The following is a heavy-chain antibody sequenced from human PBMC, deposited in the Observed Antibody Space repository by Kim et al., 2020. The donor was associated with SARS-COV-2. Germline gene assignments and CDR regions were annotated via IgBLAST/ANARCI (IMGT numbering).Heavy chain of an antibody. V-gene: IGHV1-8*01. CDR2: MNPNSGNT. J-gene: IGHJ4*02. CDR3: ARGPGCSSLTCPYYFDY. D-gene: IGHD2-2*01. CDR1: GYTFTNYD. Sequence: ASVKVSCKTSGYTFTNYDINWVRQATGQGLEWMGWMNPNSGNTGYAQTFQGRVAMTRNTSISTAYMELSSLRSEDTAVYYCARGPGCSSLTCPYYFDYRGQGTLVTFYS.